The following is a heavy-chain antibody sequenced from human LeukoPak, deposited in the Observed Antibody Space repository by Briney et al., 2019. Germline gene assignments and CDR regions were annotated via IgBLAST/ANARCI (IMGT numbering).Heavy chain of an antibody. V-gene: IGHV1-2*02. CDR1: GYTFTGYY. CDR2: INPNSGGT. Sequence: ASVKVSCKASGYTFTGYYMHWVRQAPGQGLEWMGWINPNSGGTNYAQKFQGRVTMTRDTSISTAYMELSRPRSDDTAVYYCARDGTVVSKRRFDYWGQGTLVTVSS. D-gene: IGHD4-23*01. J-gene: IGHJ4*02. CDR3: ARDGTVVSKRRFDY.